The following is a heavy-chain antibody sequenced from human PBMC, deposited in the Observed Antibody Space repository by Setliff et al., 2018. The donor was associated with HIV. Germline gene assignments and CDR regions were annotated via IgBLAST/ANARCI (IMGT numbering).Heavy chain of an antibody. Sequence: ASVKVSCKASGYTFTTNGISWVRQAPGQGLEWMGWINTYNSQTNYPQKLQGRVTMTADTSTNTAYMELKSLRSDDTAVYYCARGSLLEWGPTSTYYYMDVWGKGTTVTVSS. CDR2: INTYNSQT. CDR3: ARGSLLEWGPTSTYYYMDV. D-gene: IGHD3-3*01. V-gene: IGHV1-18*01. CDR1: GYTFTTNG. J-gene: IGHJ6*03.